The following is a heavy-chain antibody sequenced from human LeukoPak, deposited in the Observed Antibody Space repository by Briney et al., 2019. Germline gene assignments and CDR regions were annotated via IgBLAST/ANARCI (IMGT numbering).Heavy chain of an antibody. CDR3: ARTNDYGDYGELD. J-gene: IGHJ4*02. CDR1: GGTFSSYA. D-gene: IGHD4-17*01. V-gene: IGHV1-69*04. Sequence: RASVKVSCKASGGTFSSYAISWVRQAPGQGLEWMGRIIPILGIANYAQKFQGRVTITADKSTGTAYMELSSLRSEDTAVYYCARTNDYGDYGELDWGQGTLVTVSS. CDR2: IIPILGIA.